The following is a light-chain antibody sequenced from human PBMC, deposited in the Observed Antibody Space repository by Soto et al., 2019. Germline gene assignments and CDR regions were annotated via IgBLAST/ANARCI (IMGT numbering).Light chain of an antibody. J-gene: IGLJ1*01. CDR1: SSDVGGYNY. CDR2: DVS. Sequence: ALTQPASVSGSPGQSITISCTGTSSDVGGYNYVSWNQQHPGKAPKFMIYDVSNRPSVVSNRFSGSKSGNAASLTISGLQAEDEADYYCSSYTTSNTRQIVFGTGT. V-gene: IGLV2-14*01. CDR3: SSYTTSNTRQIV.